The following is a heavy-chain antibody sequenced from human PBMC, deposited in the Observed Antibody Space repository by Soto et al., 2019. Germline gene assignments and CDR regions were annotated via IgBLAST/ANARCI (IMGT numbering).Heavy chain of an antibody. CDR2: IIPIFGTA. J-gene: IGHJ4*02. CDR3: ARGKSGYDFWSGYHYFDY. CDR1: GGTFSSYA. Sequence: QVQLVQSGAEVKKPGSSVKVSCKASGGTFSSYAISWVRQAPGQGLERMGGIIPIFGTANYAQKFQGRVTITADESTSTAYMELNSLKSEDTAVYYCARGKSGYDFWSGYHYFDYWGQGTLVTVSS. V-gene: IGHV1-69*01. D-gene: IGHD3-3*01.